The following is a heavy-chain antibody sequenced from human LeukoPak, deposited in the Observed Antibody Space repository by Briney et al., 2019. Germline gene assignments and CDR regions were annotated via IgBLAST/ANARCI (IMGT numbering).Heavy chain of an antibody. CDR1: GGSISSGGFC. V-gene: IGHV4-31*03. D-gene: IGHD6-19*01. CDR2: IYYSGST. J-gene: IGHJ4*02. Sequence: SETLSLTCTVSGGSISSGGFCWSWIRQHPGKGLEWIGYIYYSGSTYYNPSLKSRVTISVDTSKNQFSLKLSSVTAADTAVYYCATGSGWYDFLAADYWGQGALVTVSS. CDR3: ATGSGWYDFLAADY.